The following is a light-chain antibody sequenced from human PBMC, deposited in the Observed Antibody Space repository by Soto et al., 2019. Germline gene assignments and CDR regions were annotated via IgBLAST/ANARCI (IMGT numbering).Light chain of an antibody. J-gene: IGKJ1*01. Sequence: IRMTQSPSTQSASLGDRVTITCRASQSIGNWLAWYQQKPGRAPKFLIYEASSLKSGVPSRFSGSGSGTEFTLTISSLQPDDFATYYCQHYNSYSEAFGQGTKVDIK. CDR1: QSIGNW. CDR2: EAS. V-gene: IGKV1-5*03. CDR3: QHYNSYSEA.